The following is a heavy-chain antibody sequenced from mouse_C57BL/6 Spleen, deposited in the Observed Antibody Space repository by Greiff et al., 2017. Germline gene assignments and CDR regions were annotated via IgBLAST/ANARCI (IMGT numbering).Heavy chain of an antibody. Sequence: EVNVVESGGGLVKPGGSLKLSCAASGFTFSSYAMSWVRQTPEKRLEWVATISDGGSYTYYPDNVKGRFTISRDNAKNNLYLQMSHLKSEDTAMYYCARDYYGEYFDYWGQGTTLTVSS. CDR2: ISDGGSYT. CDR3: ARDYYGEYFDY. V-gene: IGHV5-4*01. D-gene: IGHD1-1*02. CDR1: GFTFSSYA. J-gene: IGHJ2*01.